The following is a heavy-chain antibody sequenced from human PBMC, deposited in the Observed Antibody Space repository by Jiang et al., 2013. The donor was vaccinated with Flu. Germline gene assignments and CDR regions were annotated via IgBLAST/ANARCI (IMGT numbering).Heavy chain of an antibody. V-gene: IGHV5-51*01. J-gene: IGHJ3*02. D-gene: IGHD3/OR15-3a*01. CDR3: ATSLRFLDWWDVFDI. Sequence: GAEVKKPGESVKISCKGSGYSFTNYWIAWVRQMPGKGLEWLGVIYPADSNIRYNPSFEGQVTISTDKSISTAYLQWASLKASDTAIYYCATSLRFLDWWDVFDIWGQGTMVTISS. CDR2: IYPADSNI. CDR1: GYSFTNYW.